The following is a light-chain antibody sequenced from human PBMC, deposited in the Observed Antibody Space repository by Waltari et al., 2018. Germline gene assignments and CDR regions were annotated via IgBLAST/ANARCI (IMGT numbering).Light chain of an antibody. Sequence: DIQMTQSPSSLSASVGDRVTITCRASENVNNYLNWYQQKQGKAPKLLIYKASTLQSGVPSSFSGSGSGTDYTFIISSLQSEDVATYYCQHNYGTPFTFGPGTKLDIK. J-gene: IGKJ3*01. CDR3: QHNYGTPFT. V-gene: IGKV1-39*01. CDR2: KAS. CDR1: ENVNNY.